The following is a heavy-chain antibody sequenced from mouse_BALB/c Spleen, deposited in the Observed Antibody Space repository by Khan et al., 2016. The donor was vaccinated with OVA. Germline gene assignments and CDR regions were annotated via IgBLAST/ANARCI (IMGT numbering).Heavy chain of an antibody. D-gene: IGHD1-1*01. CDR1: GFTFTSYG. V-gene: IGHV5-17*02. CDR2: ISSDSNTI. J-gene: IGHJ2*01. CDR3: ATSYFYGYYFDY. Sequence: DVHLVESGGGLVQSGGSRKLSCAASGFTFTSYGMHLIRQAPEKGLEWVAYISSDSNTIYYADTVKGRFTISRDNPKNTLFLQMTSLRSGDTAMYFCATSYFYGYYFDYWGQGTTLTVSS.